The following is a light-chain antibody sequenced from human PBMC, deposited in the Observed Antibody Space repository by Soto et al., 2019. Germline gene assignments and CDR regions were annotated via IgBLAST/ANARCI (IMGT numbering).Light chain of an antibody. Sequence: EIVLTQSLATLSLSPGERATLSCRASQSVSTYLVWYQQKPGQAPRLLIFGASNRATGIPARFSGSGSGTDFPLTISSLEPEDFAVYYCQQRSNWPITIGQGTRLEIK. V-gene: IGKV3-11*01. CDR1: QSVSTY. CDR2: GAS. J-gene: IGKJ5*01. CDR3: QQRSNWPIT.